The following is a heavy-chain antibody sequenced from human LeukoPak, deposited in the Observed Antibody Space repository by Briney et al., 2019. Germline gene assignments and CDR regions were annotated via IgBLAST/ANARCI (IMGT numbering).Heavy chain of an antibody. D-gene: IGHD2-2*02. Sequence: GPVKVSCKASGYTFTIYDMHWVRQAPGQGLEWMGIINPSGGSTSYAQKFQGRVTMTRDMSTSTVYMELSSLRSEDTAVYYCARVAAEVVGVPGAIGFGWLRRDYYYMDVWGKGTTVTVSS. CDR2: INPSGGST. CDR3: ARVAAEVVGVPGAIGFGWLRRDYYYMDV. V-gene: IGHV1-46*01. CDR1: GYTFTIYD. J-gene: IGHJ6*03.